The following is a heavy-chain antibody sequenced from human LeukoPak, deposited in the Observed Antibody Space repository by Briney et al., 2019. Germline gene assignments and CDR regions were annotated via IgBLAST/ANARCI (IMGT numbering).Heavy chain of an antibody. CDR2: INPNSGGT. D-gene: IGHD2-21*02. J-gene: IGHJ4*02. V-gene: IGHV1-2*02. CDR3: ARSNVVVTAYYY. Sequence: GASVKVSCKGSGYTFTCYYMHWVRQAPGQGLEWMGWINPNSGGTHYAQKFQGTVTMTSDTSISTAYMKLSSLRSDDTAVYYCARSNVVVTAYYYWGQGTLVTVSS. CDR1: GYTFTCYY.